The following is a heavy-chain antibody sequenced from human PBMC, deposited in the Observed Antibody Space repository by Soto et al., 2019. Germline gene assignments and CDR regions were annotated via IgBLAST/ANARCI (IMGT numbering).Heavy chain of an antibody. D-gene: IGHD1-1*01. CDR3: VRVMENGLAFDI. CDR2: INWNGRSS. Sequence: EVQLVESGGGVVRPGGSLRLSCAASGFTFDDYGMSWVRQAPGKGLDWVSNINWNGRSSGYADSVKGRFTISRDNAKNSLYLQMTSLRADDTALYHCVRVMENGLAFDIWGQGTMVTVSS. CDR1: GFTFDDYG. J-gene: IGHJ3*02. V-gene: IGHV3-20*01.